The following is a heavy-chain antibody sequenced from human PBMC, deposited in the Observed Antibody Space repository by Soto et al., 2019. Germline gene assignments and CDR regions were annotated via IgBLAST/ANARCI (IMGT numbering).Heavy chain of an antibody. Sequence: KPGGSLRLSCAASGFTFSSYSMNWVRQAPGKGLEWVSSISSSSSYIYYADSVKGRFTISRDNAKNSLYLQMNSLRAEDTAVYYCAREAVKMTTVTTGPGWSPRWGHIEIDYWGQGTLVTVSS. D-gene: IGHD4-4*01. J-gene: IGHJ4*02. CDR3: AREAVKMTTVTTGPGWSPRWGHIEIDY. V-gene: IGHV3-21*01. CDR1: GFTFSSYS. CDR2: ISSSSSYI.